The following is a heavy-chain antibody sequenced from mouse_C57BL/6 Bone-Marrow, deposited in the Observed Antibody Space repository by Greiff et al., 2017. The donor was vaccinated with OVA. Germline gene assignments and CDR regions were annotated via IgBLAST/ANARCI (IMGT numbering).Heavy chain of an antibody. CDR3: ARPLYGSSPPFAY. V-gene: IGHV1-81*01. CDR2: IYPRSGNT. Sequence: QVQLQQSGAELARPGASVKLSCKASGYTFTSYGISWVKQRTGQGLEWIGEIYPRSGNTYYNEKFKGKATLTADKSSSTAYMELRSLTSEDSAVYFCARPLYGSSPPFAYWGQGTLVTGSA. J-gene: IGHJ3*01. CDR1: GYTFTSYG. D-gene: IGHD1-1*01.